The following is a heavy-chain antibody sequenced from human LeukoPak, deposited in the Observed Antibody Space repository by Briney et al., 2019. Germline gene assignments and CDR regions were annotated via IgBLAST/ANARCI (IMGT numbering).Heavy chain of an antibody. CDR3: AGRLAAAAA. Sequence: GRSLRPSCAASGFTFSSYGMHWVRQAPGKGLEWVAVISYDGSNKYYADSVKGRFTISRDNSRNTLYLQMNSLRAEDTAVYYCAGRLAAAAAWGQGTLVTVSS. CDR1: GFTFSSYG. D-gene: IGHD6-13*01. V-gene: IGHV3-30*03. CDR2: ISYDGSNK. J-gene: IGHJ5*02.